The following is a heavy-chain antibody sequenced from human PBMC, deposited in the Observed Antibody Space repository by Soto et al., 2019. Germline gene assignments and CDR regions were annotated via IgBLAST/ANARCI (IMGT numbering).Heavy chain of an antibody. CDR3: VKGLTPHNDGTSSTFHM. J-gene: IGHJ3*02. CDR2: VSWNSGRI. Sequence: PGGSLRLSCAASGFTFSNYGMHWVRQPPSKGLEWVSGVSWNSGRIGYAKSVEGRFTVTRDDAKKSVYLYMNSLRTEDTALYYCVKGLTPHNDGTSSTFHMWGQGAQVTVSS. D-gene: IGHD6-13*01. CDR1: GFTFSNYG. V-gene: IGHV3-9*01.